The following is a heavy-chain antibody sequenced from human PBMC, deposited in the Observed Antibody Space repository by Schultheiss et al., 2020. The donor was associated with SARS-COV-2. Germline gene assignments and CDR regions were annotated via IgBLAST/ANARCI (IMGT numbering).Heavy chain of an antibody. Sequence: GGSLRLSCAASGFTFSSYSMNWVRQAPGKGLDWVALISYDGGSQYYADSVRGRFTISRDNAKNSLYLQMNSLRAEDTAVYYCARDLDYYFDYWGQGTLVTVSS. CDR1: GFTFSSYS. CDR3: ARDLDYYFDY. CDR2: ISYDGGSQ. D-gene: IGHD3-9*01. J-gene: IGHJ4*02. V-gene: IGHV3-30*03.